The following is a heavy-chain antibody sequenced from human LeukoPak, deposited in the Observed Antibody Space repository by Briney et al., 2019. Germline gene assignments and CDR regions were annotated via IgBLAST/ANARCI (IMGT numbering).Heavy chain of an antibody. J-gene: IGHJ4*02. CDR3: TKAGCTSTICCANC. V-gene: IGHV3-23*01. Sequence: PGGSLRLSCAASGFTFSDYAMGWVRQAPGKGLEWVSSISGSDGSTYYADSVKGRFTISRDNSNDMLYLQMNRLRAEDTAVYYCTKAGCTSTICCANCWGQGALVTVSS. CDR2: ISGSDGST. CDR1: GFTFSDYA. D-gene: IGHD2-2*01.